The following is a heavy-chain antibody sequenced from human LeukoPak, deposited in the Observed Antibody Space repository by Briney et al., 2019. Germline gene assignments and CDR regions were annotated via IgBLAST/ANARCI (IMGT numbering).Heavy chain of an antibody. Sequence: SETLSLTCTVSGGSISSSSYYWGSIRQPPGKGLEWIGNIYYSGSTYYNPSLKSRVTISVDTSKNQFSLKLSSVTAADTAVYYCARDSGGDSIFDIWGQGTMVTVSS. CDR2: IYYSGST. V-gene: IGHV4-39*07. CDR3: ARDSGGDSIFDI. CDR1: GGSISSSSYY. J-gene: IGHJ3*02. D-gene: IGHD2-21*02.